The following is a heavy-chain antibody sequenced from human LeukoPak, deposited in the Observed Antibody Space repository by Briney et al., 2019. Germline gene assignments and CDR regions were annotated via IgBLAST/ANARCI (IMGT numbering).Heavy chain of an antibody. CDR1: GGSVSSGSYY. V-gene: IGHV4-61*03. D-gene: IGHD3-10*01. J-gene: IGHJ6*02. CDR3: ARAGFPINYYYYGMDV. CDR2: IYYNWST. Sequence: SETLSLTCTVSGGSVSSGSYYWSWIRQPPGKGLEWIGYIYYNWSTNYNPSLKSRVTISVDTSKNHFSLKLSSVTAADTAVYYCARAGFPINYYYYGMDVWGQGTTVTVSS.